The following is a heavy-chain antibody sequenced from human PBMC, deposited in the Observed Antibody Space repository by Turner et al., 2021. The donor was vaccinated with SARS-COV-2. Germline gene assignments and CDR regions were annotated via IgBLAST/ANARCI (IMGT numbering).Heavy chain of an antibody. D-gene: IGHD3-3*01. CDR2: INPNSGGT. CDR1: GYTFTYYY. J-gene: IGHJ4*02. V-gene: IGHV1-2*02. CDR3: ARGPAVFGVVIMGY. Sequence: QVQLVQSGAEVKKPGATVKVSCKTSGYTFTYYYVHWVRQAPGQGLEWMGWINPNSGGTNYAQKFLGRVTMARDTSISTAYMELSWLRSDDTAVYYCARGPAVFGVVIMGYWGQGTLVTVSS.